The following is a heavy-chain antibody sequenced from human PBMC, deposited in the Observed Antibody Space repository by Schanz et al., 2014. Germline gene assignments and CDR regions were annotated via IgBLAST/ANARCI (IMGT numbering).Heavy chain of an antibody. CDR1: GFTFSTYW. D-gene: IGHD6-13*01. CDR3: ARDGVDAAAGGSY. CDR2: INSDGTTT. J-gene: IGHJ4*02. V-gene: IGHV3-74*01. Sequence: EVQLVESGGGLVQPGGSLRLSCAASGFTFSTYWMHWVRQAPGKGLVWVSHINSDGTTTTYADSVKGRFTISRDNAENTLYLQMNSLRVEDTAVYYCARDGVDAAAGGSYWGQGTLVTVSS.